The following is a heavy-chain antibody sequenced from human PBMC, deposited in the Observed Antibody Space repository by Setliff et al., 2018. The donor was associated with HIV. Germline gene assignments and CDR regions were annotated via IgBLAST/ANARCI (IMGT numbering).Heavy chain of an antibody. CDR3: TRDYRNLGFDL. J-gene: IGHJ2*01. CDR2: INGDGSTT. CDR1: GFAFSTYG. V-gene: IGHV3-74*01. D-gene: IGHD4-4*01. Sequence: HPGGSLRLSCAASGFAFSTYGVHWVRQAPGKGLVYVSHINGDGSTTTYADSVKGRFTISRDNAKNTLYLQMNSLRAEDTAVYYCTRDYRNLGFDLWGRGSLVTVSS.